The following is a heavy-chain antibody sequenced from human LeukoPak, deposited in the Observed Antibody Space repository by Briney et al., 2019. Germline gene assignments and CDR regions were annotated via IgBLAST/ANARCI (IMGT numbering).Heavy chain of an antibody. CDR3: AKGDSDYYDSSGDFDY. D-gene: IGHD3-22*01. J-gene: IGHJ4*02. CDR1: GFTFSSYA. V-gene: IGHV3-23*01. Sequence: GGSLRRSCAASGFTFSSYAMSWVRQAPGKGLEWVSAISGSGGSTYYADSVKGRFTISRDNSKNTLYLQMNSLRAEDTAVYYCAKGDSDYYDSSGDFDYWGQGTLVTVSS. CDR2: ISGSGGST.